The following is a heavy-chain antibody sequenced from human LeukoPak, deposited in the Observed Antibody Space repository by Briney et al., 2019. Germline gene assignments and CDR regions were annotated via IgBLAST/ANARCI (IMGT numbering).Heavy chain of an antibody. V-gene: IGHV3-53*01. D-gene: IGHD3-22*01. CDR2: IYTDDRT. Sequence: GGSLRLSCATSXPTVRSNYMTWVRXAPXKXXXXXSFIYTDDRTYYADSVKGRFTISRDNSKNTLYLHMNGLRAEDTALYYCARDRYDDSGYYEYWGQGTLVTVSS. CDR1: XPTVRSNY. J-gene: IGHJ4*02. CDR3: ARDRYDDSGYYEY.